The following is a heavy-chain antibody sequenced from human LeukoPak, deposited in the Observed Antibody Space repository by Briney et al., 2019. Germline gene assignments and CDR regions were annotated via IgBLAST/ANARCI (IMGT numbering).Heavy chain of an antibody. CDR1: GGPFSGYY. CDR2: INHSGST. CDR3: ARGLVTYYYDY. V-gene: IGHV4-34*01. D-gene: IGHD3-9*01. Sequence: PSETLSLKRAVYGGPFSGYYWSWIRQPPGKGLEWIGEINHSGSTNYNPSLKSRVTISVDTSKNQFSLKLSSVTAADTAVYYCARGLVTYYYDYWGQGTLVTVSS. J-gene: IGHJ4*02.